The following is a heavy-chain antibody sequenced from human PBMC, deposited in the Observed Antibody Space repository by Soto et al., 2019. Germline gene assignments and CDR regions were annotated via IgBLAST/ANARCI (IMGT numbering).Heavy chain of an antibody. V-gene: IGHV4-30-4*01. CDR1: GASTSSDYY. CDR2: IYYSGNT. J-gene: IGHJ4*02. Sequence: LCRTGALTGASTSSDYYSSWIRQPPGKGLEWIGHIYYSGNTDYNPSLKSRLAISIDTSKNQFSLKLSSVTAADTAVYFCAREGGESSDGLYHFDSGGQGSLGTVSS. D-gene: IGHD3-16*01. CDR3: AREGGESSDGLYHFDS.